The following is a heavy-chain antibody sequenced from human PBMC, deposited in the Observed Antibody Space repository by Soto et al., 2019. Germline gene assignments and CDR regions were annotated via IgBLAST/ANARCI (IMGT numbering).Heavy chain of an antibody. CDR2: IYSGGYT. D-gene: IGHD3-10*01. J-gene: IGHJ4*02. CDR1: GFTVSNNY. CDR3: ANGPGGGGY. V-gene: IGHV3-53*01. Sequence: VQLVESGGGLIQPGGSLRLSCAVSGFTVSNNYMSWVRQAPGKGLEGVSVIYSGGYTAYGDSVKGRFTISRDNSNNTQYLQMNGRGGADRAAYYCANGPGGGGYWGQGTLVTVSS.